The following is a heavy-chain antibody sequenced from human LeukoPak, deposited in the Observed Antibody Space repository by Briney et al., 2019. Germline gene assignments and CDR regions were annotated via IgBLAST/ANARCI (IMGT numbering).Heavy chain of an antibody. Sequence: SETLSLTCTVSGGSISSGGYYWSWTRQHPGKGLEWIGYIYYSGSTYYNPSLKSRVTISVDTSKNQFSLKLSSVTAADTAVYYCARATGELLSYFDYWGQGTLVTVSS. D-gene: IGHD3-10*01. V-gene: IGHV4-31*03. CDR1: GGSISSGGYY. CDR2: IYYSGST. CDR3: ARATGELLSYFDY. J-gene: IGHJ4*02.